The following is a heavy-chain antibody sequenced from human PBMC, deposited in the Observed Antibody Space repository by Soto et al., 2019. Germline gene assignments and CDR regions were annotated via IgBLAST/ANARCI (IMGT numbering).Heavy chain of an antibody. J-gene: IGHJ5*02. CDR3: AKVVVVPAAIFWFDP. CDR1: GGSISSGGYY. V-gene: IGHV4-31*03. Sequence: PSETLSLTCTVSGGSISSGGYYWSWIRQHPGKGLEWIGYIYYSGSTYYNPSLKSRVTISVDTSKNQFSLKLSSVTAADTAVYYCAKVVVVPAAIFWFDPWGQGTLVTVSS. CDR2: IYYSGST. D-gene: IGHD2-2*01.